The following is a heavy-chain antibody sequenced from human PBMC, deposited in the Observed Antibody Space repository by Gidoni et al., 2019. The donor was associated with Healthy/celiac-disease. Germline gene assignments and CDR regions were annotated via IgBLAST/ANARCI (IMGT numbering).Heavy chain of an antibody. D-gene: IGHD2-2*01. J-gene: IGHJ4*02. CDR3: ARWRSSSTRIPDY. V-gene: IGHV4-59*01. CDR1: GGSISSYY. CDR2: IYYSGST. Sequence: QVQLQDSGPGLVKPSETLSLTCTVSGGSISSYYWSWIRQPPGKGLEWIGYIYYSGSTNYNPSLKSRVTISVDTSKNQFSLKLSSVTAADTAAYYCARWRSSSTRIPDYWGQGTLVTVSS.